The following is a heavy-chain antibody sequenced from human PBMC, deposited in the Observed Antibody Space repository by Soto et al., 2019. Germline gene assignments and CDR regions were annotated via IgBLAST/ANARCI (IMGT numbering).Heavy chain of an antibody. CDR1: GYSISSGYY. V-gene: IGHV4-38-2*01. Sequence: WETLALTCAVSGYSISSGYYWGWIRQPPGKGLEWIGSIYHSGSTYYNPSLKSRVTISVDTSKNQFSLKLSSVTAADTAVYYGARGGQPLPGSWFATWGQGNRFTV. CDR2: IYHSGST. J-gene: IGHJ5*02. D-gene: IGHD6-13*01. CDR3: ARGGQPLPGSWFAT.